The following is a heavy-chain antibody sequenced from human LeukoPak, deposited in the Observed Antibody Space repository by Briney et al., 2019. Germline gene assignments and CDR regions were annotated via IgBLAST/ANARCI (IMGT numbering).Heavy chain of an antibody. J-gene: IGHJ5*02. CDR2: IRYDGSNK. V-gene: IGHV3-30*02. D-gene: IGHD2-2*01. CDR3: AKEGIVVVPAPSWFAP. Sequence: GGSLRLSCAASGFTFSSYGMHWVRQAPGKGLEWVAFIRYDGSNKYYADSVKGRFTISRDNSKNTLYLQMNSLRAEDTAVYYCAKEGIVVVPAPSWFAPWGQGTLVTVSS. CDR1: GFTFSSYG.